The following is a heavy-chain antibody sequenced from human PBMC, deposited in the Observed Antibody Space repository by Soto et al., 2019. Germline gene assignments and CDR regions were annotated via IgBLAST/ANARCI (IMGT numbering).Heavy chain of an antibody. CDR2: IWYDGSNK. J-gene: IGHJ4*02. CDR3: ARESAALLWFGEFSFDY. CDR1: GFTFSSYG. D-gene: IGHD3-10*01. V-gene: IGHV3-33*01. Sequence: GGSLRLSCAASGFTFSSYGMHWVRQAPGKGLEWVAVIWYDGSNKYYADSVKGRFTISRDNSKNTLYLQMNSLRAEDTAVYYCARESAALLWFGEFSFDYWGQGTLVTVSS.